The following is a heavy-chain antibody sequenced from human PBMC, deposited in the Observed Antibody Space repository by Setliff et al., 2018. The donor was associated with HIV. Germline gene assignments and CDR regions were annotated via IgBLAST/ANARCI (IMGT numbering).Heavy chain of an antibody. V-gene: IGHV4-31*03. CDR2: INHSGST. CDR1: GGSISSGGYY. J-gene: IGHJ6*03. CDR3: ARGTAYYNFWSGYSQDYYYYMDV. Sequence: PSETLSLTCTVSGGSISSGGYYWSWIRQHPGKGLEWIGEINHSGSTKYNPSLKSRVTISVDTSKNQFSLKLSSVTAADTAVYYCARGTAYYNFWSGYSQDYYYYMDVWGKGTTVTVSS. D-gene: IGHD3-3*01.